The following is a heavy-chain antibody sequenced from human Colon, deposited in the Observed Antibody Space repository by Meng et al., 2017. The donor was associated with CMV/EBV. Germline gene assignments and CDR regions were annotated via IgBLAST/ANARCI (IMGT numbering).Heavy chain of an antibody. CDR3: ARDPNDYFLRGVSYARDV. V-gene: IGHV3-23*03. Sequence: GGSLRLSCVGSGFTFSEYTIHWVRQPPGKGLEWVSIIYAGAGSTFYADSVKGRFTISRDNSKKTLFLQMNSLRAEDTAIYYCARDPNDYFLRGVSYARDVWGPGTRVTVSS. J-gene: IGHJ6*02. D-gene: IGHD2/OR15-2a*01. CDR1: GFTFSEYT. CDR2: IYAGAGST.